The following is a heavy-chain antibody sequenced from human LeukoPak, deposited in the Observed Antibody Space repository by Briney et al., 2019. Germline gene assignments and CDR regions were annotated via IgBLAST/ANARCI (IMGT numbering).Heavy chain of an antibody. CDR1: GFTFSSYA. CDR2: IIYSGVII. Sequence: HPGGSLRLSCVASGFTFSSYAMSWVRQAPGKGLEWVSGIIYSGVIIYYADSVKGRFTISRDNSKNTMYLQMNSLRAEDTALYYCAKVNGYCSGGSCYSSGSYYYYGMDVWGKGTTVTVSS. D-gene: IGHD2-15*01. V-gene: IGHV3-23*01. CDR3: AKVNGYCSGGSCYSSGSYYYYGMDV. J-gene: IGHJ6*04.